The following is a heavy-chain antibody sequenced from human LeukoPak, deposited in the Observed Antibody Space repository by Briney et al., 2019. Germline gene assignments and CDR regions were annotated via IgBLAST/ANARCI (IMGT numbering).Heavy chain of an antibody. CDR1: GYTFTSYG. CDR2: ISAYNGNT. CDR3: AREIPSIAARQAWFDP. D-gene: IGHD6-6*01. J-gene: IGHJ5*02. Sequence: VASVKVSCKASGYTFTSYGISWVRQAPGQGLEWMGWISAYNGNTNYAQKLQGRVTMTTDTSTSTAYMELRSLRSDDTAVYYCAREIPSIAARQAWFDPWGQGTLVTVFS. V-gene: IGHV1-18*01.